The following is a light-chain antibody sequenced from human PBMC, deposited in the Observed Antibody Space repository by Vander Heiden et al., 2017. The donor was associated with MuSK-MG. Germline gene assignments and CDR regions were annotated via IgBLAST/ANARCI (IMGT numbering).Light chain of an antibody. CDR2: DAS. V-gene: IGKV3-11*01. Sequence: ELVSTHSPVTLSLSPGEGAILSCRTSQSVRSLLAWYQQRPGQAPRLLIYDASYRATGIPARFSGSGSGTDFTLTISSLEPEDFAVYYCQQRSRLPLTFGGGTRVEI. CDR1: QSVRSL. CDR3: QQRSRLPLT. J-gene: IGKJ4*01.